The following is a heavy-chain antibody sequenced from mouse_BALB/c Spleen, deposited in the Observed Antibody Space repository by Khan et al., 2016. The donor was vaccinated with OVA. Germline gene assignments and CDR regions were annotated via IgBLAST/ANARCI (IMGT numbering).Heavy chain of an antibody. J-gene: IGHJ3*01. CDR1: GYTFTSYY. D-gene: IGHD1-1*01. V-gene: IGHV1S81*02. CDR2: INPRNGGT. CDR3: TRAGYATFAY. Sequence: LVESGAELVKPGASVKLSCKASGYTFTSYYMYWVKQRPGQGLEWIGEINPRNGGTNFNAKFKTKATLTVDKSYSTTYMQLSSLTSEDSAVYYCTRAGYATFAYWGQGTLVTVSA.